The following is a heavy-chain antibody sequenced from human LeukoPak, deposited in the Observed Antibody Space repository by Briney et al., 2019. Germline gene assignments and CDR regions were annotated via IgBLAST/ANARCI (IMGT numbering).Heavy chain of an antibody. V-gene: IGHV3-15*01. CDR3: STDDGYFDH. CDR1: GFTFSNAW. CDR2: IKSNADGGTT. J-gene: IGHJ4*02. Sequence: GGSLRLSCAASGFTFSNAWMSWVRQAPGKGLEWVGRIKSNADGGTTDYAAPVKGRFIILRDDSENTLYLQMNSLKTEDTAVYYCSTDDGYFDHWGQGTLV.